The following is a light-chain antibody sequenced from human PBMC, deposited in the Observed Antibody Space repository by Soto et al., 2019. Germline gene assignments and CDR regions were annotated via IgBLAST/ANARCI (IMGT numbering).Light chain of an antibody. V-gene: IGLV2-14*03. CDR2: DVS. CDR1: SSDVGAYNY. CDR3: SSFTTSNTRV. Sequence: QSALTQPASVSGSPGQSITISCTGTSSDVGAYNYVAWYQQHPGKAPQLMTYDVSSRPSGISYRFSGSKSDNTASLTISGLQAEDEADYYCSSFTTSNTRVLGTGTKVTVL. J-gene: IGLJ1*01.